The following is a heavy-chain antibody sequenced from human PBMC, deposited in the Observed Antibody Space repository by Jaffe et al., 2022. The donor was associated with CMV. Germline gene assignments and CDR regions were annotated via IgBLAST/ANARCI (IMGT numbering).Heavy chain of an antibody. J-gene: IGHJ1*01. Sequence: QVQLVQSGAEVKKPGASVKVSCKASGYTFTSYGISWVRQAPGQGLEWMGWISAYNGNTNYAQKLQGRVTMTTDTSTSTAYMELRSLRSDDTAVYYCARDSPNYYGSGSNEYFQHWGQGTLVTVSS. D-gene: IGHD3-10*01. V-gene: IGHV1-18*04. CDR2: ISAYNGNT. CDR1: GYTFTSYG. CDR3: ARDSPNYYGSGSNEYFQH.